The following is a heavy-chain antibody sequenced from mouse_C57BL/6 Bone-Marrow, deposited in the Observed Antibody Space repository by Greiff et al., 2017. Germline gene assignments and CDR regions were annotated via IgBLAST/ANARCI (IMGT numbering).Heavy chain of an antibody. CDR3: ARGGDGYSPRFAY. J-gene: IGHJ3*01. CDR1: GYSFTGYY. V-gene: IGHV1-42*01. D-gene: IGHD2-3*01. CDR2: INPSTGGT. Sequence: EVQLQQSGPELVKPGASVKISCKASGYSFTGYYMNWVKQSPEKSLEWIGEINPSTGGTTYNQKFKAQATLTVDKSSSTAYMQLKSLTSEDSAGYYCARGGDGYSPRFAYWGQGTLVTVSA.